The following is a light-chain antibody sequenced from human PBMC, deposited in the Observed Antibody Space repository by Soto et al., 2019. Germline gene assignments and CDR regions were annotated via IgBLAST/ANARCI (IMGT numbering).Light chain of an antibody. Sequence: VIWMTQSPSFLSAIRGDRVTISCRMSQDIGHYLAWYRQKPGKAPELLIHDTSRLQTGAPSRFSGSGSGTYFTLTISFLQSEDFATYYCQQYYTFPLYTFGQGTKLEI. CDR3: QQYYTFPLYT. CDR2: DTS. V-gene: IGKV1D-8*01. J-gene: IGKJ2*01. CDR1: QDIGHY.